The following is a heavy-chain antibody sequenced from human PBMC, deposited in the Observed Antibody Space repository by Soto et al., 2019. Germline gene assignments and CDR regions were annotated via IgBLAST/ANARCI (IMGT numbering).Heavy chain of an antibody. CDR3: ARQEYGSGSYWSAYYYYGMDV. V-gene: IGHV4-39*01. D-gene: IGHD3-10*01. Sequence: QLQLQESGPGLVKPSETLSLTCTVSGGSISSSSYYWGWIRQPPGKGLEWIGSIYYSGSTYYNPSLKSRVTLSVDTSKNQLSLKLISVTAADTAVYYCARQEYGSGSYWSAYYYYGMDVWGQGTTVTVSS. J-gene: IGHJ6*02. CDR2: IYYSGST. CDR1: GGSISSSSYY.